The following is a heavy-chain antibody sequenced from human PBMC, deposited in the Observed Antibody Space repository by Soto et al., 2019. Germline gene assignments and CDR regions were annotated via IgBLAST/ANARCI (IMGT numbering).Heavy chain of an antibody. V-gene: IGHV4-31*03. Sequence: SETLSLTCTVSGGSISSGGYYWSWIRQHPGKGLEWIGYIYYSGSTYYNPSLKSRVTISVDTSKNQFSLKLSSVTAADTAVYYCARGLGRNNWFDPWGQGTLVTVSS. J-gene: IGHJ5*02. CDR3: ARGLGRNNWFDP. CDR2: IYYSGST. D-gene: IGHD3-16*01. CDR1: GGSISSGGYY.